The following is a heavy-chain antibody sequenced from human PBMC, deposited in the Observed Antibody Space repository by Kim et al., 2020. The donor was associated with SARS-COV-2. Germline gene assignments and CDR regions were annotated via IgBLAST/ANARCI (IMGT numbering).Heavy chain of an antibody. CDR1: GYTFTGYY. J-gene: IGHJ4*02. Sequence: ASVKVSCKASGYTFTGYYMHWVRQAPGQGLEWMGWINPNSGGTNYAQKFQGRGTMTRDTSISTAYMELSRLRSDDTAVYYCARDRTGTTIGTEVGYWGQGTLVTVSS. D-gene: IGHD1-1*01. CDR3: ARDRTGTTIGTEVGY. CDR2: INPNSGGT. V-gene: IGHV1-2*02.